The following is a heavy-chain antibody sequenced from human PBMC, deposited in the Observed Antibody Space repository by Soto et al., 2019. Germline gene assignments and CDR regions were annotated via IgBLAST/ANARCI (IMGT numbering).Heavy chain of an antibody. CDR3: ARALPYSSGWYSGYYFDY. V-gene: IGHV4-59*01. J-gene: IGHJ4*02. CDR1: GGSISSYY. CDR2: IYYSGST. D-gene: IGHD6-19*01. Sequence: SETLSLTCTVSGGSISSYYWSWIRQPPGKGLEWIGYIYYSGSTNYNPSLKSRVTISVDTSKNQFSLKLSSVTAADTAVYYCARALPYSSGWYSGYYFDYWGQGTLVTVSS.